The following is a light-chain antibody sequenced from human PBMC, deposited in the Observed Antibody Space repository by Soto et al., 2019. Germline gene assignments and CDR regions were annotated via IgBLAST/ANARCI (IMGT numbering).Light chain of an antibody. CDR1: QGIGTW. J-gene: IGKJ4*01. Sequence: DIQMTQSPSSVSASVGYRFTITCRASQGIGTWLAWYQQKPGRAPKLLIYDASNLQSGVPSRFSGSGSGTDFTLTITSLQPEDFATYYCQQANSFPLTFGGGTKGDIK. CDR2: DAS. CDR3: QQANSFPLT. V-gene: IGKV1D-12*01.